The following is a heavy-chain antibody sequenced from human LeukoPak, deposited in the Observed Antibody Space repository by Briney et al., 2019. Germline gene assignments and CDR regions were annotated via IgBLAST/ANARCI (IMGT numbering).Heavy chain of an antibody. CDR1: DGSFSGYY. CDR2: IYHSGST. J-gene: IGHJ4*02. CDR3: ARRRGYSGYDSRRWPPFDY. V-gene: IGHV4-34*01. Sequence: SETLSLTCAVYDGSFSGYYWSWIRQPPGKGLEWIGSIYHSGSTYYNPSLKSRVTISVDTSKNQFSLKLSSVTAADTAVYYCARRRGYSGYDSRRWPPFDYWGQGTLVTVSS. D-gene: IGHD5-12*01.